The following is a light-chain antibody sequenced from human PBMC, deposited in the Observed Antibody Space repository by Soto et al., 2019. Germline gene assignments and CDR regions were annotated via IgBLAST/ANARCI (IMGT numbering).Light chain of an antibody. Sequence: DIVMTQSPATLSVSPGDRATFSCRASQSVSSYLAWYQQKPGQGPRLLIYDASNRATGIPARFSGSGSGTDFTLTISSLEPEDFAVYYCQQRSNWPITFGQGTRLEIK. V-gene: IGKV3-11*01. CDR1: QSVSSY. CDR2: DAS. J-gene: IGKJ5*01. CDR3: QQRSNWPIT.